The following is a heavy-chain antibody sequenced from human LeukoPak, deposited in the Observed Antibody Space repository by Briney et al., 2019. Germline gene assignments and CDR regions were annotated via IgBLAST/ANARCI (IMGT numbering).Heavy chain of an antibody. V-gene: IGHV3-30*03. Sequence: GGSLRLSCAASGFTFSSYDMHWVRQAPGKGLEWVAVISSDGGHKYYADSVEGRFTISRDNAKNTLYLQMNSLRAEDTAVYYCAGLWGSYYGMDVWGQGTTVTVSS. CDR2: ISSDGGHK. CDR3: AGLWGSYYGMDV. D-gene: IGHD3-16*01. J-gene: IGHJ6*02. CDR1: GFTFSSYD.